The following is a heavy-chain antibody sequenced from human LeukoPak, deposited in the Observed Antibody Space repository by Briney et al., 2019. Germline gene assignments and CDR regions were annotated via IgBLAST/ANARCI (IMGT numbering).Heavy chain of an antibody. CDR3: ARQRRDGYNVAGFVDY. D-gene: IGHD5-24*01. CDR2: IYTSGST. CDR1: GGSISSYY. J-gene: IGHJ4*02. V-gene: IGHV4-4*07. Sequence: KTSETLSLTCSVSGGSISSYYWSWIRQPAGKGLEWIGRIYTSGSTNYNPSLKSRVTMSVDTSKNQFSLKLSSVTAADTAVYYCARQRRDGYNVAGFVDYWGQGTLVTVSS.